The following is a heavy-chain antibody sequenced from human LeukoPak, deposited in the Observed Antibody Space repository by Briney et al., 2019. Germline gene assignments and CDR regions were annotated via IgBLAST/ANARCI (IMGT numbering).Heavy chain of an antibody. J-gene: IGHJ4*02. D-gene: IGHD2/OR15-2a*01. CDR3: ARFSQYYDSPTHYLDY. V-gene: IGHV4-59*08. CDR2: IYYTGST. CDR1: GGSINNYY. Sequence: SETLSLNCTVAGGSINNYYWSWVGQPPAPGLDWLAYIYYTGSTNYNPSLKTRLTISVDTSKNQFSLRLNSVTAADTAVYYCARFSQYYDSPTHYLDYWGQGILVTVSS.